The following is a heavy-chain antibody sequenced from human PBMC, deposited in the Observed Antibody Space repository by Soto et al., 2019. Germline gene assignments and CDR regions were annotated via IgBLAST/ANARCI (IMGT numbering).Heavy chain of an antibody. J-gene: IGHJ4*02. Sequence: GGSLRLSCAASGFNFSSYAMSWVRQAPGKGLEWVSAISGSGGSTYYADSVKGRFTISRDNSKNTLYLQMNSLRAEDTAVYYCAKGTALVNSCCDSEIDYWGQGTLVTVSS. D-gene: IGHD5-12*01. CDR3: AKGTALVNSCCDSEIDY. V-gene: IGHV3-23*01. CDR1: GFNFSSYA. CDR2: ISGSGGST.